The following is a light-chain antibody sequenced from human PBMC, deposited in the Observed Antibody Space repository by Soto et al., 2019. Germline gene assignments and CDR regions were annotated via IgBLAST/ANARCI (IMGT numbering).Light chain of an antibody. CDR1: QGVSRN. Sequence: EIVMTQSPATLSVSPGERATLSCRASQGVSRNLAWYQQKAGQVPRLLLYGASTRATGVPARFSGSGSGTEFTLTISSLQSEDFAVYYCQQYNTWPSFGGGTKVEI. CDR2: GAS. V-gene: IGKV3-15*01. CDR3: QQYNTWPS. J-gene: IGKJ4*01.